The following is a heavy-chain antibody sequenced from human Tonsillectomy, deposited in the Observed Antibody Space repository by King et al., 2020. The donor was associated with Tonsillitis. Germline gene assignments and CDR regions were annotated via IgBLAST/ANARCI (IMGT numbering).Heavy chain of an antibody. V-gene: IGHV4-59*01. CDR3: ARGIAAAGPCDY. CDR1: DGSISSYY. Sequence: VQLQESGPGLMKPSETLSLTCTVSDGSISSYYWNWIRKPPGKGLEWIGNIYYSGSTNYNPSLKSRVTISVDTSRSQFSPRRSSVSAADTAVYYCARGIAAAGPCDYWAQGTLVSVSS. J-gene: IGHJ4*02. D-gene: IGHD6-13*01. CDR2: IYYSGST.